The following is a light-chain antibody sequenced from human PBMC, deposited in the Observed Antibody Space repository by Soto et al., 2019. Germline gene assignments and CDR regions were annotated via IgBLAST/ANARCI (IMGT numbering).Light chain of an antibody. CDR3: QQSYTPPRT. CDR1: RSITPY. J-gene: IGKJ1*01. CDR2: AAS. V-gene: IGKV1-39*01. Sequence: DIQMTQSPSSLSASIGDRVTITCRASRSITPYLNWYQQQPGKAPTLLIFAASTLKTGVPSRCSGSGSGTEFTLTISSLQAYDVATYYCQQSYTPPRTFGQGT.